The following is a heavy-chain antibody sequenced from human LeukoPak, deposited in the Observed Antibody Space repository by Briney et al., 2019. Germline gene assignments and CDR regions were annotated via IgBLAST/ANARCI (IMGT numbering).Heavy chain of an antibody. CDR3: ARDPPMITFGGVIGDY. CDR2: MNPNSGNT. V-gene: IGHV1-8*02. D-gene: IGHD3-16*02. J-gene: IGHJ4*02. Sequence: ASVKVSCKASGYTFTSYDINWVRQATGQGLEWMGWMNPNSGNTGYAQKFQGRVTMTTDASTSTAYMELRSLRSDDTAVYYCARDPPMITFGGVIGDYWGQGTLVTVSS. CDR1: GYTFTSYD.